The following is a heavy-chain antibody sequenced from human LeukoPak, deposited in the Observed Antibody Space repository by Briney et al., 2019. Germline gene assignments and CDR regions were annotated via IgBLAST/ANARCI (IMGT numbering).Heavy chain of an antibody. CDR3: ARGPGRYSSYGGFRDDY. D-gene: IGHD5-12*01. J-gene: IGHJ4*02. CDR1: RYTFTGYY. CDR2: INPNSGGT. V-gene: IGHV1-2*02. Sequence: ASVKVSCKASRYTFTGYYMHWVRQAPGQGLEWMGWINPNSGGTNYAQKFQGRVTMTRDTSISTAYMELSRLRSDDTAVYYCARGPGRYSSYGGFRDDYWGQGTLVTVSS.